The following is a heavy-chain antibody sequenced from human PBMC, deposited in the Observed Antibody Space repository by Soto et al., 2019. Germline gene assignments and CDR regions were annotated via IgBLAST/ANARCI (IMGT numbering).Heavy chain of an antibody. D-gene: IGHD6-13*01. J-gene: IGHJ4*02. CDR1: AFTFSSYG. V-gene: IGHV3-33*01. Sequence: QVQLVESGGGVVQPGRSLRLSCAASAFTFSSYGMHWVRQAPGKGLEWVAVIWYDGSNKYYADSVKGRFTISRDNSKNTLYLEMNSLRAEDTAVYYCARDRAAVGGYYFEYWGQGTLVAVSS. CDR2: IWYDGSNK. CDR3: ARDRAAVGGYYFEY.